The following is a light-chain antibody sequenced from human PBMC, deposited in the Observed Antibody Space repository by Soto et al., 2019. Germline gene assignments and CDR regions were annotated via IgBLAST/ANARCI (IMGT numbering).Light chain of an antibody. J-gene: IGKJ1*01. V-gene: IGKV1-5*01. CDR1: QSIGKW. Sequence: IQMTQSPATLSASVGDSVTITCRASQSIGKWLAWYQQKPGKAPNLLIFDASSLESGVPSRFSGSGSGTEFTLSISSLKADDFATYYCRNYDGFSPTFGQGPKVDIK. CDR2: DAS. CDR3: RNYDGFSPT.